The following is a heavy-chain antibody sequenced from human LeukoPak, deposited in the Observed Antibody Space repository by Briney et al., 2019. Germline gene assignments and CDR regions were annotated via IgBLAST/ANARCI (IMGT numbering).Heavy chain of an antibody. CDR1: GGSISSSSYY. Sequence: PSETLSLTCTVSGGSISSSSYYWGWIRQPPGKGLEWIGSIYYSGSTYYNPSLKSRVTISVDTSKNQFSLKLSSVTAADTAVYYCARLFTEGHYYYYGMDVWGQGTTVTVSS. V-gene: IGHV4-39*07. D-gene: IGHD3-3*01. CDR2: IYYSGST. CDR3: ARLFTEGHYYYYGMDV. J-gene: IGHJ6*02.